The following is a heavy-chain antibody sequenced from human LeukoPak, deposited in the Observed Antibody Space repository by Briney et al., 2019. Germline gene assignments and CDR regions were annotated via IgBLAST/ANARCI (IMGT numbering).Heavy chain of an antibody. CDR2: IYSAGNT. D-gene: IGHD3-22*01. V-gene: IGHV3-66*01. CDR1: GFSVSSNY. CDR3: VRDRGAYYYETGY. J-gene: IGHJ4*02. Sequence: QTGGSLRLSCAASGFSVSSNYMNWVRQAPGKGLEWVPVIYSAGNTYYADSVKGRFTISRDNSKNTLYLQMNSLRAEDTAVYYCVRDRGAYYYETGYWGQGILVTVSS.